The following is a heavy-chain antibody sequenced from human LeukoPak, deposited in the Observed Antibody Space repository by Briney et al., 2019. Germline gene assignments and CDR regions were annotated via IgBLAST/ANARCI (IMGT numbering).Heavy chain of an antibody. CDR2: IKHDGSEK. J-gene: IGHJ3*02. Sequence: PGGSLRLSCAASGFIFTGYFMSWVRQAPGKGLEWVASIKHDGSEKYYVDSVRGRFTISRDNTKNLLYLQMNSLRAEDTAVYYCARVGRGATETTIDTINAFDIWGQGTMVTVSS. V-gene: IGHV3-7*03. CDR3: ARVGRGATETTIDTINAFDI. D-gene: IGHD1-26*01. CDR1: GFIFTGYF.